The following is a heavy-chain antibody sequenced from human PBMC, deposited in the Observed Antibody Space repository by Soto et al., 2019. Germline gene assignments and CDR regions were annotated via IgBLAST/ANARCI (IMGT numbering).Heavy chain of an antibody. Sequence: SETLSLTCTVSGASINSSFWSWIRQPPGKGLEWIGYIYYSGTSTNYNPSLNGRVTISLVTSKNQFSLKLTSVTAADTAVYYCARTPTHCRGGSCSLGNFDYWGQGALVTVSS. D-gene: IGHD2-15*01. CDR1: GASINSSF. J-gene: IGHJ4*02. CDR3: ARTPTHCRGGSCSLGNFDY. CDR2: IYYSGTST. V-gene: IGHV4-59*08.